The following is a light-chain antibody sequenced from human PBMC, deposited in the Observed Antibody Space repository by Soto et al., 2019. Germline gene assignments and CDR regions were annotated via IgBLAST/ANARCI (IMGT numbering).Light chain of an antibody. CDR2: KAS. Sequence: DIQMTQSPSTLSASVGDRVTITCRASQSIASWLAWYQQKPGKAPKLLINKASSLESGVPSRFSGSGYGTEFTLTISSLQHDDFETYYCQHFNSYPWTFGQGTKVEIK. CDR3: QHFNSYPWT. CDR1: QSIASW. J-gene: IGKJ1*01. V-gene: IGKV1-5*03.